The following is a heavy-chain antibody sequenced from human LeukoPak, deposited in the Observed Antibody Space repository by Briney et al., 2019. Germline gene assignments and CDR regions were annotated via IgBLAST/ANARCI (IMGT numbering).Heavy chain of an antibody. Sequence: GGSLRLSCAASGFTFSSYWMSWVRQAPGKGLEWVANIKQDGSEKYYVDSVKGRFTISRDNAKNSLYLQMNSLRAEDTAVYYCTGYYDFWSGYYTGGYWGQGTLVTVSS. CDR1: GFTFSSYW. J-gene: IGHJ4*02. CDR2: IKQDGSEK. V-gene: IGHV3-7*01. D-gene: IGHD3-3*01. CDR3: TGYYDFWSGYYTGGY.